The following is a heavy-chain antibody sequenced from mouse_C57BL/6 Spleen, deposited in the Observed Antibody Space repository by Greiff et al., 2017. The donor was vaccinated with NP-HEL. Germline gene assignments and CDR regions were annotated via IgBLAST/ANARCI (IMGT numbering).Heavy chain of an antibody. CDR1: GYAFSSSW. D-gene: IGHD1-1*01. J-gene: IGHJ2*01. CDR3: ASGYYYGSSPYY. CDR2: IYPGDGDT. Sequence: QVQLKQSGPELVKPGASVKISCKASGYAFSSSWMNWVKQRPGKGLEWIGRIYPGDGDTNYNGKFKGKATLTADKSSSTAYMQLSSLTSEDSAVYFCASGYYYGSSPYYWGQGTTLTVSS. V-gene: IGHV1-82*01.